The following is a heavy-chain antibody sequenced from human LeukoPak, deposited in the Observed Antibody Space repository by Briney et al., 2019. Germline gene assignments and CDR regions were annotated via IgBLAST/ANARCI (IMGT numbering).Heavy chain of an antibody. CDR1: GGSISSGGYS. V-gene: IGHV4-30-2*05. CDR3: ARENIVVVTAQRYNWFDP. D-gene: IGHD2-21*02. CDR2: IYYSGST. J-gene: IGHJ5*02. Sequence: SETLSLTCAVSGGSISSGGYSWSWIRQPPGKGLEWIGYIYYSGSTYYNPSLKSRVTISVDTSKNQFSLKLSSVTAADTAVYYCARENIVVVTAQRYNWFDPWGQGTLVTVSS.